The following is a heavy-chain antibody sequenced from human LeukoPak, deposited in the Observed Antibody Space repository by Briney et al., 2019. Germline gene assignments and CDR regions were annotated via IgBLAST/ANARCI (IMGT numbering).Heavy chain of an antibody. Sequence: ETLSLTCAVFGGSFSGYYWNWVRQAPGKGLEWVSSISSSSSYIYYADSVKGRFTISRDNAKKSLYLQMNSLRVEDTAVYYCARAYSERYGLGYYYMDVWGKGTTVTVSS. V-gene: IGHV3-21*01. J-gene: IGHJ6*03. CDR3: ARAYSERYGLGYYYMDV. CDR1: GGSFSGYY. D-gene: IGHD1-26*01. CDR2: ISSSSSYI.